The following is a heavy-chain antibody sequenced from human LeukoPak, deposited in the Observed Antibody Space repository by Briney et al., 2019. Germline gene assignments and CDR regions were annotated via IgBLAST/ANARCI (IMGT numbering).Heavy chain of an antibody. D-gene: IGHD3-22*01. V-gene: IGHV1-69*05. CDR2: IIPIFGTA. Sequence: ASVKVSCKASGGTFSSYAISWVRQAPGQGLEWMGGIIPIFGTANYAQKLQGRVTITTDESTSTAYMVLSSLRSEDTAVYYCAGGVYDSSGYYYVPTPRYYDYYMDVWGKGTTVTVSS. J-gene: IGHJ6*03. CDR1: GGTFSSYA. CDR3: AGGVYDSSGYYYVPTPRYYDYYMDV.